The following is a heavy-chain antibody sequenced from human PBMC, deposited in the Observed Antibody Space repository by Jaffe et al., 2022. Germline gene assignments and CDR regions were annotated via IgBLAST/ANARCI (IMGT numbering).Heavy chain of an antibody. CDR1: GYSFTSYW. CDR3: VRPPYYDSSGYSSDAFDI. J-gene: IGHJ3*02. CDR2: IYPGDSDT. Sequence: EVQLVQSGAEVKKPGESLKISCKGSGYSFTSYWIGWVRQMPGKGLEWMGIIYPGDSDTRYSPSFQGQVTISADKSISTAYLQWSSLKASDTAMYYCVRPPYYDSSGYSSDAFDIWGQGTMVTVSS. D-gene: IGHD3-22*01. V-gene: IGHV5-51*03.